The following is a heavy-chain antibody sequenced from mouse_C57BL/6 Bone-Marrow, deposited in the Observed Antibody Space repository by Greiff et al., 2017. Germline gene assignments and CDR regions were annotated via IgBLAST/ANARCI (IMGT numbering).Heavy chain of an antibody. V-gene: IGHV2-3*01. D-gene: IGHD2-3*01. Sequence: QVTLKESGPGLVAPSQSLSITCTVSGFSLPSYGVSWVRQPPGKGLEWLGVIWGDGSTNYHSALLSRLCISKDNSKSQVILKLNSLQTDDTATYYCAKKGDGYPLYYYAMDYWGQGTSVTVSS. CDR1: GFSLPSYG. J-gene: IGHJ4*01. CDR3: AKKGDGYPLYYYAMDY. CDR2: IWGDGST.